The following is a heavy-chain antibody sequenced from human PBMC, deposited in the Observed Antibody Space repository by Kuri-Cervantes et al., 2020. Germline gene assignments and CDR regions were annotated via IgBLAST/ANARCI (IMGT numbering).Heavy chain of an antibody. CDR2: INAGNGNT. D-gene: IGHD6-25*01. J-gene: IGHJ3*02. Sequence: ASVKVSCKASGYTFTSYAMHWVRQAPGQRLEWMGWINAGNGNTKYSQKFQGRVTITRDTSASTAYMGLSSLRSEDTAVYYCAITQQRNNAFDIWGQGTMVTVSS. V-gene: IGHV1-3*01. CDR3: AITQQRNNAFDI. CDR1: GYTFTSYA.